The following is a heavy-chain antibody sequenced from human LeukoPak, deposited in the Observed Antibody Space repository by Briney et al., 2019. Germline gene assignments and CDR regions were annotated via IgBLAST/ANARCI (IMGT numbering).Heavy chain of an antibody. D-gene: IGHD6-19*01. CDR2: INQDGSEK. V-gene: IGHV3-7*01. Sequence: GGSLRLSCAASGFSLSSHWMTWVRQAPGKGLEWVANINQDGSEKYYIDSVEGRFTISRDNAKSSLYLQMNSLRGDDTAVYYCARDGLAVAVNSYYYYYMDVWGKGTTVTVSS. J-gene: IGHJ6*03. CDR3: ARDGLAVAVNSYYYYYMDV. CDR1: GFSLSSHW.